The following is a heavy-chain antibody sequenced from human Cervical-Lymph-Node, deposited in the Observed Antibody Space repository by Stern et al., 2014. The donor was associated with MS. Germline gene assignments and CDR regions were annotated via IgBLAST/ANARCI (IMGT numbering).Heavy chain of an antibody. CDR3: ARGYRFFDD. V-gene: IGHV4-61*02. J-gene: IGHJ4*02. CDR1: GGSISSGSYY. CDR2: MFSSGNT. Sequence: QVQLQESGPGLVKPSQTLSLTCTVSGGSISSGSYYWSWIRQPAGKRLEWIGRMFSSGNTFYNPSLKSPVNLSVDTSKNQFSLELSSVTAADTAVYYCARGYRFFDDWGQGTLVTVSS. D-gene: IGHD3-16*02.